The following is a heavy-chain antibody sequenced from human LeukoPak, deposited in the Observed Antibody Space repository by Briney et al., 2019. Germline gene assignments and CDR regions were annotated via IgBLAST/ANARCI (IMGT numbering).Heavy chain of an antibody. CDR3: AKDRKWLIDAFDI. V-gene: IGHV3-23*01. J-gene: IGHJ3*02. CDR1: GFTFSSYA. Sequence: QAGGSLRLSCAASGFTFSSYAMSWVRQSPGKGLEWVSSNSGSGGNTYYADSVKGRFTISRDNSKNTLYLQMNSLRAEDTAVYYCAKDRKWLIDAFDIWGQGTMVTVSS. D-gene: IGHD3-22*01. CDR2: NSGSGGNT.